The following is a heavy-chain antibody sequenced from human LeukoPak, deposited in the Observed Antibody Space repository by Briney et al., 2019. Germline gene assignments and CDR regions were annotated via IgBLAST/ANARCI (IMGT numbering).Heavy chain of an antibody. J-gene: IGHJ5*02. Sequence: SQTLSLTCTVSGGSISSGSYYWNWIRQPAGKGLEWIGRIYTSGSTNYNPSLKSRVTVSVDTSKNQFSLKLSSVTAADTAVYYCAREGLNMVRGVIPKEAWGWFDPWGQGTLVTVSS. CDR3: AREGLNMVRGVIPKEAWGWFDP. D-gene: IGHD3-10*01. CDR2: IYTSGST. V-gene: IGHV4-61*02. CDR1: GGSISSGSYY.